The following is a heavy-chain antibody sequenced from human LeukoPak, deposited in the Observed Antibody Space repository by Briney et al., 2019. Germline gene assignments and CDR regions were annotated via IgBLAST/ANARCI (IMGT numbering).Heavy chain of an antibody. J-gene: IGHJ6*04. CDR3: AKDLGYGGWWRYYYYYGMDV. CDR2: ISYDGSNK. Sequence: GGSLRLSCAASGFTFSSYSMHWVRQAPGKGLEWVAVISYDGSNKYYADSVKGRFTISRDNSKNTLYLQMNSLRAEDTAVYYCAKDLGYGGWWRYYYYYGMDVWGKGTTVTVSS. V-gene: IGHV3-30*18. D-gene: IGHD6-19*01. CDR1: GFTFSSYS.